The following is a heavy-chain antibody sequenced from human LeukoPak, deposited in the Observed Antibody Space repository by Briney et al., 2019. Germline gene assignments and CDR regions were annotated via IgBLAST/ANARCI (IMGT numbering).Heavy chain of an antibody. CDR3: AKREANREFDY. Sequence: GGSLRLSCAASGFTFSTYAMNWVRQAPGKGLEWVSAISGSGGSTYYADSVKGRFTVSRDNSKNTPYLQLNSLRAEDTAVYYCAKREANREFDYWGQGTLVTVSS. CDR1: GFTFSTYA. V-gene: IGHV3-23*01. CDR2: ISGSGGST. J-gene: IGHJ4*02.